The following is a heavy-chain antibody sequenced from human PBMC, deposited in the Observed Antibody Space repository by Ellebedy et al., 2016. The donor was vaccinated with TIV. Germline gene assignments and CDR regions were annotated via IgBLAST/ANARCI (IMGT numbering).Heavy chain of an antibody. Sequence: ESLKISXAASGFTFSSYSMNWVRKAPGKGLEWVSSISSSSSYIYYADSVKGRFTISRDNAKNSLYLQMNSLRAEDTAVYYCARAAAADTKGYNWFNPWGQGTLVTVSS. V-gene: IGHV3-21*01. J-gene: IGHJ5*02. CDR3: ARAAAADTKGYNWFNP. CDR1: GFTFSSYS. D-gene: IGHD6-13*01. CDR2: ISSSSSYI.